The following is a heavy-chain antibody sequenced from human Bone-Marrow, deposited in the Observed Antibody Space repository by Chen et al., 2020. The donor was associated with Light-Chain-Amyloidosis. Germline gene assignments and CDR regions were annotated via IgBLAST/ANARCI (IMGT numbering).Heavy chain of an antibody. CDR3: SREFTGYDDY. CDR1: GFTFRTSW. J-gene: IGHJ4*02. CDR2: INPDGTRV. Sequence: DVQLLESGGGLVQPGGSLRLSCAASGFTFRTSWMHWVRQAPGKGLVWVSRINPDGTRVDYADSVRGRFTISRDDAKSTVYLQMNSLRAGDTAVYYCSREFTGYDDYWGQGTLVTVSS. D-gene: IGHD5-12*01. V-gene: IGHV3-74*01.